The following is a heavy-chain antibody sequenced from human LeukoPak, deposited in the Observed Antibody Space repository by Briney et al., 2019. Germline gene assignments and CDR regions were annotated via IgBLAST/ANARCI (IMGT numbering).Heavy chain of an antibody. Sequence: PGGSLRLSCTASGFTFGDYAMSWFRQASGKGLEWVSAIIGSGGSTYYADSVKGRFTISRDNSKNTLYLQMNSLRAEDTAVYYCAKYGDLDYWGQGTLVTVSS. J-gene: IGHJ4*02. V-gene: IGHV3-23*01. D-gene: IGHD4-17*01. CDR3: AKYGDLDY. CDR2: IIGSGGST. CDR1: GFTFGDYA.